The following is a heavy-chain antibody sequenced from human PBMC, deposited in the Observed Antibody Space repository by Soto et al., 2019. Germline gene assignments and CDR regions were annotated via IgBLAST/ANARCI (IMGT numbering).Heavy chain of an antibody. V-gene: IGHV1-69*01. Sequence: QVLLVQSGPEVKKPGSSVKVSCKTSGGSFSNYAISWVRQAPGQGLEWMGGLIPKFESENYAPRFEGRVTITADDSTSTSYMELRGLRLDDTAIYYCAIAASAMFDSWGQGTLVTVSS. CDR1: GGSFSNYA. CDR3: AIAASAMFDS. D-gene: IGHD2-2*01. CDR2: LIPKFESE. J-gene: IGHJ4*02.